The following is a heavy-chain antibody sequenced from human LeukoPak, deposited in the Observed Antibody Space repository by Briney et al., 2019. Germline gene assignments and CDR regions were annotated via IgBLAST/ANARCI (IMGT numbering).Heavy chain of an antibody. CDR2: IYPGDSDT. J-gene: IGHJ5*02. D-gene: IGHD6-6*01. CDR1: GYSFTSYW. CDR3: ARLGIEYSSSSGGWLDP. Sequence: GEPLKISCKGSGYSFTSYWIGWVRQMPGKGLEWMGIIYPGDSDTRYSPSFQGQVTISADKSISTAYLQWSSLKASDTAMDCCARLGIEYSSSSGGWLDPWGEGTLVTVSS. V-gene: IGHV5-51*01.